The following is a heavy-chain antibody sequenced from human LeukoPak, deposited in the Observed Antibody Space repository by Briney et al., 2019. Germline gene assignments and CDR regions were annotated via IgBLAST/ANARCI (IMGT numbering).Heavy chain of an antibody. V-gene: IGHV3-23*01. CDR3: AKDRADNGDRLRFDP. CDR1: GFSLSTYA. D-gene: IGHD4-17*01. CDR2: ISGAGGRT. Sequence: PGGSLRLSCAASGFSLSTYAMSWVRQAPGKGPEWVSAISGAGGRTYYADSVKGWFTISRDNSKNTLYLQMDSLRAEDTAVYYCAKDRADNGDRLRFDPWGQGTLVTVSS. J-gene: IGHJ5*02.